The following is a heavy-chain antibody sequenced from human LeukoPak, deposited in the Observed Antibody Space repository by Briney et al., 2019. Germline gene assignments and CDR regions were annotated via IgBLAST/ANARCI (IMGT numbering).Heavy chain of an antibody. CDR2: IRGLGESK. CDR3: AKFLPTHIVVANYYFDY. Sequence: PGGTLGLSCAASGFPFNSYAKRWATEPPGRGWGWVSDIRGLGESKSHADSVRGRFTISRDNSKNTLYLQMNSLRAEDTAVYYCAKFLPTHIVVANYYFDYWGQGTLVTVSS. CDR1: GFPFNSYA. V-gene: IGHV3-23*01. J-gene: IGHJ4*02. D-gene: IGHD2-21*01.